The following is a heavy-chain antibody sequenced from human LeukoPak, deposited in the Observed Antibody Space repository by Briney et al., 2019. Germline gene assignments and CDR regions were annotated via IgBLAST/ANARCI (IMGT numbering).Heavy chain of an antibody. CDR3: ARAYSYGGEVWFDP. Sequence: SETLSLTCTVSGGSISSYYWSWLRQPPGKGLEWIGSIYYSGSTYYNPSLKSRVTISVDTSKNQFSLKLSSVTAADTAVYYCARAYSYGGEVWFDPWGQGTLVTVSS. V-gene: IGHV4-59*05. D-gene: IGHD5-18*01. CDR2: IYYSGST. J-gene: IGHJ5*02. CDR1: GGSISSYY.